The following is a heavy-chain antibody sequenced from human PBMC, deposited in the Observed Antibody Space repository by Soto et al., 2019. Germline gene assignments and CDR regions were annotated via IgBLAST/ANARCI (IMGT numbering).Heavy chain of an antibody. Sequence: SETLSLTCTVSGGSISSSSYYWGWIRQPPGKGLEWIGSIYYSGSTYYNPSLKSRVTISVDTSKNQFSLKLSSVTAADTAVYYCAKSYYDILTGYYHSFDPWGQGTLVTVSS. CDR2: IYYSGST. J-gene: IGHJ5*02. CDR3: AKSYYDILTGYYHSFDP. V-gene: IGHV4-39*01. D-gene: IGHD3-9*01. CDR1: GGSISSSSYY.